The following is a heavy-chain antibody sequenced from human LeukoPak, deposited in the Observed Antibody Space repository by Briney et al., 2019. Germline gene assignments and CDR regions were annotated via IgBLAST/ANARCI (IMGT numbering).Heavy chain of an antibody. Sequence: GGSLRLSCAASGFTFDDYGMHWVRQAPGKGLEWVSGISWNSGSIGYADSVKGRFTISRDNAKNSLYLQMNSLRAEDMALYYCAKDRGSGSYPDAFDIWGQGTMVTVSS. CDR3: AKDRGSGSYPDAFDI. D-gene: IGHD1-26*01. CDR2: ISWNSGSI. V-gene: IGHV3-9*03. CDR1: GFTFDDYG. J-gene: IGHJ3*02.